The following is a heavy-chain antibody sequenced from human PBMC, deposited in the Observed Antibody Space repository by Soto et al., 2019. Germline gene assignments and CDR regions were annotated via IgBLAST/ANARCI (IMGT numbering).Heavy chain of an antibody. CDR1: ARSISRRGSY. D-gene: IGHD5-12*01. CDR3: ARGATGYFDY. Sequence: SETLSLTCTLSARSISRRGSYWGWLRQPPGKGREGIGYIYYSGSTNYNPSLKSRVTIPVDTSKNQVSLKLSSVTAADTAVYYGARGATGYFDYWGQGTLVTVSS. V-gene: IGHV4-61*05. J-gene: IGHJ4*02. CDR2: IYYSGST.